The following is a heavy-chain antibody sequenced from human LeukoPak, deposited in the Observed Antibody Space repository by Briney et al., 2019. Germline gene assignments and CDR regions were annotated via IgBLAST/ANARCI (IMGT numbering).Heavy chain of an antibody. Sequence: PGGSLILSCVASGFTFSSSWMSWVRRAPGKGLEWVANIKQDGTEEYYVDSVRGRFSISKDNAKNSLYLQMNSLRAEDTAVYYCARDPCHGALDYWGQGALVTVSS. V-gene: IGHV3-7*03. J-gene: IGHJ4*02. CDR3: ARDPCHGALDY. CDR2: IKQDGTEE. D-gene: IGHD2-2*01. CDR1: GFTFSSSW.